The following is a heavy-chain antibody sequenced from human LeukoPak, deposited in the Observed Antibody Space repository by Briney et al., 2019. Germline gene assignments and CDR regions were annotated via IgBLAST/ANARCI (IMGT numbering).Heavy chain of an antibody. CDR3: ARDGPDYSNNLQTYYFDY. CDR2: IYTSGST. Sequence: PSETLSLTCTVSGGSISSGSYYWSWIRQPAGKGPEWIGRIYTSGSTNYNPSLKSRVTISVDTSKNQFSLKLSSVTAADTAVYYCARDGPDYSNNLQTYYFDYWGQGTLVTVSS. CDR1: GGSISSGSYY. V-gene: IGHV4-61*02. J-gene: IGHJ4*02. D-gene: IGHD4-11*01.